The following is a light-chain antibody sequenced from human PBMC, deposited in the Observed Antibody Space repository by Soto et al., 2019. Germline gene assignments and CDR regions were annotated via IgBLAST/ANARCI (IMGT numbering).Light chain of an antibody. CDR2: GTS. CDR3: QRQGGSPTLYT. V-gene: IGKV3-20*01. CDR1: QSVSSTS. Sequence: EIVLTQSPGTLSLSPGERATLSCRASQSVSSTSLAWYQQKSGQARRLLIYGTSSRATGVPYRFSGSGSGTDFTITISRLEPEDFAMYYCQRQGGSPTLYTFGQGTNLEIK. J-gene: IGKJ2*01.